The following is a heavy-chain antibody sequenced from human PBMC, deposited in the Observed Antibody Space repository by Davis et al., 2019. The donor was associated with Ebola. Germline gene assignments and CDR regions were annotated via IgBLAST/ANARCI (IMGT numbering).Heavy chain of an antibody. Sequence: PSETLSLTCTVSGGSISSSSYYWGWIRQPPGKGLDWIGSIYYSGSTYYNPSLKSRVTISVDTSKNQFSLKLSSVTAADTAVYYCARHSDVDTAMVMPWFDPWGQGTLVTVSS. CDR3: ARHSDVDTAMVMPWFDP. V-gene: IGHV4-39*01. CDR1: GGSISSSSYY. D-gene: IGHD5-18*01. CDR2: IYYSGST. J-gene: IGHJ5*02.